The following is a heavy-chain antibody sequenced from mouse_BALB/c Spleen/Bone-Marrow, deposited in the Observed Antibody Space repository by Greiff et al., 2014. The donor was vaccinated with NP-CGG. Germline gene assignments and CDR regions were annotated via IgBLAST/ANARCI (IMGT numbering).Heavy chain of an antibody. CDR3: KRSLGRFAY. CDR1: GYTFTDHA. CDR2: ISPGDGVI. J-gene: IGHJ3*01. V-gene: IGHV1S53*02. Sequence: VQLQQSDAELVKPGASVKISCKASGYTFTDHAIHWVKQKPEQGLEWIGYISPGDGVIKYNEKFKGKAILTADKSSSTAYLQLNSLTSEDSAVYFCKRSLGRFAYWGQGTLVTVSA. D-gene: IGHD4-1*01.